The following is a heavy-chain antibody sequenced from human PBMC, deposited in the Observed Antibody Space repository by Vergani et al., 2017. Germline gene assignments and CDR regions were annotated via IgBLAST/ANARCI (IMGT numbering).Heavy chain of an antibody. CDR1: GFTFSSYA. D-gene: IGHD3-9*01. V-gene: IGHV3-23*01. CDR2: ISGSGGST. J-gene: IGHJ4*02. Sequence: EVQLLESGGGLVQPGGSLRLSCAASGFTFSSYAMSWVRQAPGKGLEWVSAISGSGGSTYYADSVKGRFTISRDNSKNTLYLQMNSLRAEETAVYYCAKLGGVDWLFLADYWGQGTLVTVSS. CDR3: AKLGGVDWLFLADY.